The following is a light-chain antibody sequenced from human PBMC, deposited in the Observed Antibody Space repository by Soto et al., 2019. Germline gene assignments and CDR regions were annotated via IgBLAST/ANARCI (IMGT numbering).Light chain of an antibody. V-gene: IGKV3-20*01. CDR1: QSVSSSY. CDR3: QQYGSSIT. Sequence: EIVLTQSPATLSLSPGERATLSCRASQSVSSSYLAWYQQKPGQAPRLLIYGASSRATGIPDRFAASGSGTDFTLTISRLEPEDFAVFYCQQYGSSITFGQGTRLEIK. CDR2: GAS. J-gene: IGKJ5*01.